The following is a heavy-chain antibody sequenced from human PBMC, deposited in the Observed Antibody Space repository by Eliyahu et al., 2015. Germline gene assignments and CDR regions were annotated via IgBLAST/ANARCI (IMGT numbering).Heavy chain of an antibody. V-gene: IGHV3-23*01. CDR2: ISGSGGST. Sequence: EVQLLESGGGLVQPGGSLRLSCAASGFTFSTXAMYWVRQAPGKGLGWVSAISGSGGSTYYADSVKGRFTISRDNFKNTMYLQLSTLRAEDTGVYYCALEAPAAILMRYNYFDPWGQGTLVTVSS. J-gene: IGHJ5*02. CDR3: ALEAPAAILMRYNYFDP. CDR1: GFTFSTXA. D-gene: IGHD2-2*02.